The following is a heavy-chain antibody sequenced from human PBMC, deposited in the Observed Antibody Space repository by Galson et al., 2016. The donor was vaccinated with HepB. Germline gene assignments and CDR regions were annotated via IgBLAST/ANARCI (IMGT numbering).Heavy chain of an antibody. D-gene: IGHD3/OR15-3a*01. CDR1: GFPFTSFS. V-gene: IGHV3-48*02. CDR2: ISINSDNK. CDR3: ARDRDWAFDY. Sequence: SLRLSCAASGFPFTSFSMNWVRQAPGKGLEWVSDISINSDNKRYIDSVMGRFIISRDNVRNSMYLQMNSLRDEDTAVYYCARDRDWAFDYWGQGVLVTVST. J-gene: IGHJ4*02.